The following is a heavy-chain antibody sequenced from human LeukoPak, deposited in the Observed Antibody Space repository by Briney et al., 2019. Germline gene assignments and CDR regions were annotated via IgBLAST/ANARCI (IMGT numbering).Heavy chain of an antibody. CDR2: IYPGDSDT. J-gene: IGHJ4*02. D-gene: IGHD6-19*01. CDR3: ARPGSGYSSGWAFDY. Sequence: GESLKISCKGSGYSFTSYWIGWVRQMPGKDLEWMGIIYPGDSDTRYSPSFQGQVTISADKSISTAYLQWSSLKASDTAMYYCARPGSGYSSGWAFDYWGQGTLVTVSS. V-gene: IGHV5-51*01. CDR1: GYSFTSYW.